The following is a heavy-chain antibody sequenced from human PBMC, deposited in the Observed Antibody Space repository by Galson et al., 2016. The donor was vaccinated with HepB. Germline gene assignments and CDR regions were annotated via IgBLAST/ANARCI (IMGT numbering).Heavy chain of an antibody. J-gene: IGHJ4*02. Sequence: SVKVSCKASGFTFTSSAVQWVRQARGQRLEWIGWIVVGSGNTNYAQKFQERVTITRDMSTSTAYMELNILRAEDTAIYYCVRVAAGGNFFDYWGQGTLVTVSS. CDR1: GFTFTSSA. D-gene: IGHD3-16*01. CDR2: IVVGSGNT. CDR3: VRVAAGGNFFDY. V-gene: IGHV1-58*01.